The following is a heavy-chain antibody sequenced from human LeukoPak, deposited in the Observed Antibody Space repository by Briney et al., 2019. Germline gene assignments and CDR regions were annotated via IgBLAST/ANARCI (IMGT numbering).Heavy chain of an antibody. CDR3: AKDSSTYYYGSGSYGGSVVY. J-gene: IGHJ4*02. CDR2: ISSSSRDI. D-gene: IGHD3-10*01. CDR1: GFTFSSYT. Sequence: PGGSLRLSCAASGFTFSSYTMNWVRQAPGKGLEWVAAISSSSRDIFYADSVKGRFSISRDNTHNSLSLQMNSLRAEDTAVYYCAKDSSTYYYGSGSYGGSVVYWGQGTLVTVSS. V-gene: IGHV3-21*01.